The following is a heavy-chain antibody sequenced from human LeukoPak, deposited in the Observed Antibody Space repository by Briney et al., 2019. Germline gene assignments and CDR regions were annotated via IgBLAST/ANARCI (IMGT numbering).Heavy chain of an antibody. J-gene: IGHJ3*02. V-gene: IGHV4-39*07. CDR2: IYYSGST. CDR3: ARDLLTSSQYSSGWYDALDI. Sequence: PSETLSLTCTVSGGSISSSSYYWGWIRQPPGKGLEWIGSIYYSGSTYYNPSPKSRVTISVDTSKNQFSLKLSSVTAADTAVYYCARDLLTSSQYSSGWYDALDIWGQGTMVTVSS. D-gene: IGHD6-19*01. CDR1: GGSISSSSYY.